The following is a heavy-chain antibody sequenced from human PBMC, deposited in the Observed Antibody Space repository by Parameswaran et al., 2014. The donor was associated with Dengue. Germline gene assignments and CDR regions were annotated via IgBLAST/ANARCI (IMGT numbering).Heavy chain of an antibody. V-gene: IGHV4-59*01. Sequence: VRQAPGKGLEWIGYIYYSGSTNYNPSLKSRVTISVDTSKNQFSLKLSSVTAADTAVYYCARAVSSAGTLDEYYYYGMDVWGQGTTVTVSS. D-gene: IGHD6-13*01. CDR2: IYYSGST. J-gene: IGHJ6*02. CDR3: ARAVSSAGTLDEYYYYGMDV.